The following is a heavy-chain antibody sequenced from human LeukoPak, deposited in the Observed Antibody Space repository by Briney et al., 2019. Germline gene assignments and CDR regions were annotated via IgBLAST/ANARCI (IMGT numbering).Heavy chain of an antibody. D-gene: IGHD6-13*01. CDR2: IKQDGSEK. CDR1: GFTFNNYW. V-gene: IGHV3-7*01. Sequence: GGSLRLSCAASGFTFNNYWMTWVRQAPGMGLERVANIKQDGSEKHYVDSVKGRFTISRDNAKNSLYLQMQTLRAEDTGVYFCARYSEGWEHFAYWGQGTLVTVSS. CDR3: ARYSEGWEHFAY. J-gene: IGHJ4*02.